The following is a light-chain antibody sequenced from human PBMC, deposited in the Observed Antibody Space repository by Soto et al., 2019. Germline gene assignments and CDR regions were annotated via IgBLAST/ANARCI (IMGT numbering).Light chain of an antibody. J-gene: IGKJ2*01. V-gene: IGKV3-20*01. CDR1: QSLTDAF. CDR2: GIS. Sequence: EIVLTQSAGTLSLSPGDRATLSCRASQSLTDAFLAWYQQKHGQALRLLIYGISNRATGIPDRFSGGGSGTDFTLIISRLEPEDIAVYYCQQYGTASFTFGQGTKVEIK. CDR3: QQYGTASFT.